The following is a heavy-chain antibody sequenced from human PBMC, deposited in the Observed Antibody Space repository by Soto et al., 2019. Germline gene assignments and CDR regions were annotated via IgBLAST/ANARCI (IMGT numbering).Heavy chain of an antibody. V-gene: IGHV4-39*01. J-gene: IGHJ6*03. CDR2: IYYSGST. CDR1: GGSISSSSYY. CDR3: ARHVYCTNGVCYKESYYYMDV. Sequence: SETLSLTCTVSGGSISSSSYYWGWIRQPPGKGLEWIGSIYYSGSTYYNPSLKSRVTISVDTSKNKFSLKLSSVTAADTAVYYCARHVYCTNGVCYKESYYYMDVWGKGTTVTVSS. D-gene: IGHD2-8*01.